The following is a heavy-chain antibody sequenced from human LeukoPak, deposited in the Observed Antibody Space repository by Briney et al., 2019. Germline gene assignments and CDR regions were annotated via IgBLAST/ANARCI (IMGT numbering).Heavy chain of an antibody. CDR1: GYTLTELS. Sequence: GASVKVSCKVSGYTLTELSMNWVRQAPGKGLEWMGGFDLEDGETIYAQKFQGRVTMTEDTSTDAAYVELSSLRSEDTAVYYCAAAGFPGFDYGGQGTLVPVSS. J-gene: IGHJ4*02. CDR3: AAAGFPGFDY. V-gene: IGHV1-24*01. CDR2: FDLEDGET.